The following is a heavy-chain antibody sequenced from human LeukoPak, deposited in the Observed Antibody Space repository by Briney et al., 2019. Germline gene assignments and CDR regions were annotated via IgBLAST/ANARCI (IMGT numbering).Heavy chain of an antibody. J-gene: IGHJ4*02. D-gene: IGHD6-19*01. CDR1: AFTFSDYS. V-gene: IGHV3-48*04. Sequence: GGSLRLSCAASAFTFSDYSVNWVRQAPGKGLEWVSYISGSSNTIYYADSVRGRFSISRDNAKNSLYLQMNSLRAEDTAVYYCARSRSGWYLFDYWGQGALVTVSS. CDR2: ISGSSNTI. CDR3: ARSRSGWYLFDY.